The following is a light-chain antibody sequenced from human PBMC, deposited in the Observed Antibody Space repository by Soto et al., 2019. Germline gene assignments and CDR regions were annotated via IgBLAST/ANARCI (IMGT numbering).Light chain of an antibody. CDR3: GSWDSSLSAYV. J-gene: IGLJ1*01. V-gene: IGLV1-51*01. CDR2: DDN. CDR1: SSNIGGNS. Sequence: QSALTQPPSVSAAPGQKVTISCSGSSSNIGGNSVSWYQQLPGTAPKLLIYDDNKRPSGIPDRFSGSKSGTSATLGITGFQTGDEAEYYCGSWDSSLSAYVFGTGPKVTVL.